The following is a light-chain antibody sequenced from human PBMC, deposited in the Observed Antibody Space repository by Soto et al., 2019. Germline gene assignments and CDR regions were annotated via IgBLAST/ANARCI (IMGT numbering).Light chain of an antibody. CDR1: QSIASH. CDR3: QQSYSTLIT. J-gene: IGKJ5*01. CDR2: TAS. Sequence: IQMTQSPSSLSASAGDRVTITCRASQSIASHLNWYQQKPGKAPKLLIYTASSLQSGVPSRFSGSGSGTDFTLTISSLQPEDFATYYCQQSYSTLITFGQGTRLEIK. V-gene: IGKV1-39*01.